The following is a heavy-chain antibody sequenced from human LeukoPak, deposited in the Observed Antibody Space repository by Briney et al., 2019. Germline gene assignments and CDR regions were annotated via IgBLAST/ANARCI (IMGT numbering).Heavy chain of an antibody. D-gene: IGHD2-15*01. CDR1: GGSISSSSYY. Sequence: SETLSLTCAVSGGSISSSSYYWAWIRQPPGKGLEWIGSIHYSGSTYYNPSLQSRVTISIDTSKNQFSLKLRFVTAADTAVYYCARVRCSGGSCPYYYYYYYMDVWGKGTTVTVSS. J-gene: IGHJ6*03. CDR3: ARVRCSGGSCPYYYYYYYMDV. CDR2: IHYSGST. V-gene: IGHV4-39*07.